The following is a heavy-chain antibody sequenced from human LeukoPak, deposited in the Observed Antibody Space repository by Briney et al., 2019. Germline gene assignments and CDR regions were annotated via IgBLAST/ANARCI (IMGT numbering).Heavy chain of an antibody. J-gene: IGHJ6*02. CDR3: AREAAQLVKPDYYYYGMDV. CDR1: GYTFTGYY. V-gene: IGHV1-2*02. CDR2: INPNSGGT. Sequence: ASVKVSCKASGYTFTGYYMHWVRQAPGQGLEWMGWINPNSGGTNYAQKFQGRVTMTRDTSISTAYMELSRLRSDDTAVYYCAREAAQLVKPDYYYYGMDVWGQGTTVTVSS. D-gene: IGHD6-13*01.